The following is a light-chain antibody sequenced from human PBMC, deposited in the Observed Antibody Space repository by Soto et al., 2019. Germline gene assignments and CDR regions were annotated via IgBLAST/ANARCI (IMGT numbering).Light chain of an antibody. V-gene: IGKV1-39*01. CDR2: VAS. Sequence: DIQMTQSPSSLSASVGDSVTIICRASQSISTYLNWYQQKPGKVPKLLISVASNLQSGVPSRFSGSGSGTEFTLTISSLHTEDFATYYCQQSYNTPYSFGQGTKLDIK. CDR1: QSISTY. CDR3: QQSYNTPYS. J-gene: IGKJ2*03.